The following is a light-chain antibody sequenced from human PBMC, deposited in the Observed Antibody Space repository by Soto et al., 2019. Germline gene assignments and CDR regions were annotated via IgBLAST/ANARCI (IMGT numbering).Light chain of an antibody. J-gene: IGKJ2*01. CDR3: QQYGSSPPYT. Sequence: EIVLTQSPGTLSLSPGERATLSCRASQSVSSSSLAWYQQKPGQAPRLLIYGASSRATGIPDNFSGRGSGTDFTLTISRLEPEDFAVYYCQQYGSSPPYTFGQGTKLEIK. V-gene: IGKV3-20*01. CDR2: GAS. CDR1: QSVSSSS.